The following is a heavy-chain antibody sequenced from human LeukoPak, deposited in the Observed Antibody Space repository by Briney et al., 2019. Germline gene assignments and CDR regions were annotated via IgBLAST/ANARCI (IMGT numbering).Heavy chain of an antibody. J-gene: IGHJ4*02. V-gene: IGHV3-23*01. Sequence: PGGSLRLSCAASGFTFNTYAMTWVRQAPGKGLEWVSAITNNGGGTYYADSVKGRFTISRDNSKNTLYLQMNSLRAEDTAIYYCAKLGLYSSSTYWGQGTLVTVSS. CDR3: AKLGLYSSSTY. D-gene: IGHD6-6*01. CDR1: GFTFNTYA. CDR2: ITNNGGGT.